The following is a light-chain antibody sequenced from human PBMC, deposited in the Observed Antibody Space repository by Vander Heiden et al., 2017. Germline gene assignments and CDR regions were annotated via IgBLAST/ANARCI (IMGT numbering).Light chain of an antibody. J-gene: IGKJ3*01. CDR3: QQRSNWPPEFT. CDR1: QSVSTY. V-gene: IGKV3-11*01. CDR2: DAS. Sequence: IVLTPPPATLSLSLGERATLSGRASQSVSTYLAWYQQKPGQAPRLLIYDASNRATGIPARFSGSGSGTDFTLTISSLEPEDFAVYCCQQRSNWPPEFTFGPGTKVDIK.